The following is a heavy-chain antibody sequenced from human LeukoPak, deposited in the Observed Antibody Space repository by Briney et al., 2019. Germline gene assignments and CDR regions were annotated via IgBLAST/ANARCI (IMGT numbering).Heavy chain of an antibody. CDR1: DYTFTDYY. J-gene: IGHJ4*02. CDR2: INPNNGGT. V-gene: IGHV1-2*02. CDR3: AGGPSTAAFDY. Sequence: ASVKVSCKASDYTFTDYYLHWFRQAPGQGLEWMGWINPNNGGTNYAQSFQGRVTMTRHTSITTAYMEPSSLRSDDTAVYYCAGGPSTAAFDYWGQGTLVTVSS. D-gene: IGHD6-6*01.